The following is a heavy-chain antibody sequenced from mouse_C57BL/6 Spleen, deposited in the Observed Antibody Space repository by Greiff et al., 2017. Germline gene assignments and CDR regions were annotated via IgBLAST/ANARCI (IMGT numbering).Heavy chain of an antibody. J-gene: IGHJ2*01. D-gene: IGHD1-1*01. Sequence: EVQLVESGGGLVQPGGSLSLSCAASGFTFTDYYMSWVRQPPGKALEWLGFISNKANGYTNKYSASVKGRFTISRSNSQSILYLQMNARRAEESATYYCARWGKLYGSEFDYWGQGTTLTVSS. V-gene: IGHV7-3*01. CDR2: ISNKANGYTN. CDR1: GFTFTDYY. CDR3: ARWGKLYGSEFDY.